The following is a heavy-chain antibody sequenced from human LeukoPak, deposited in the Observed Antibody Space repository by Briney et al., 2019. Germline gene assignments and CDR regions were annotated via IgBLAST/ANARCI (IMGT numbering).Heavy chain of an antibody. CDR2: IYHSGST. V-gene: IGHV4-4*02. CDR1: GGSISSSNW. D-gene: IGHD3-22*01. Sequence: SGTLSLTCAVSGGSISSSNWWSWVRQPPGKGLEWIGEIYHSGSTYNNPSLKSRVTISVDTSKNQFSLKLNSVTAADTAVYYCARRRRYYDSSGYYYWLSFDYWGQGILVTVSS. CDR3: ARRRRYYDSSGYYYWLSFDY. J-gene: IGHJ4*02.